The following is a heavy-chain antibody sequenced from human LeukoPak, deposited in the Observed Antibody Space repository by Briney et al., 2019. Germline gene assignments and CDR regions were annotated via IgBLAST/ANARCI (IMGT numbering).Heavy chain of an antibody. J-gene: IGHJ3*02. CDR3: ARPTMITFGGVIVTDAFDI. CDR1: GDSISSYY. Sequence: SETLSLTCTVSGDSISSYYWSWIRQPPGKGLEWIGYIYYSGSTNYNPSLKSGVTISVDPYKNQFSLKLSSVTAADTAVYYCARPTMITFGGVIVTDAFDIWGQGTMVTVSS. V-gene: IGHV4-59*08. D-gene: IGHD3-16*02. CDR2: IYYSGST.